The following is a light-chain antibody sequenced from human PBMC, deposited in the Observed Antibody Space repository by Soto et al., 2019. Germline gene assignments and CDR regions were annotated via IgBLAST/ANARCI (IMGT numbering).Light chain of an antibody. V-gene: IGKV1-27*01. Sequence: DIQMTQSPSSLSASVGDRVTITCRASRDITNFLAWYQQSPGKVPNLLIYSASTLQSGVPSRFSGSGSGTDFTLTISSLQPEDVGTYYCQKYNSAPLTFGGGTKVEIK. CDR3: QKYNSAPLT. CDR1: RDITNF. CDR2: SAS. J-gene: IGKJ4*01.